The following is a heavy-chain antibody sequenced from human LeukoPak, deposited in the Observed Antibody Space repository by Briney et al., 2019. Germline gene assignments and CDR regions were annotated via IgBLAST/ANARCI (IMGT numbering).Heavy chain of an antibody. J-gene: IGHJ5*02. CDR1: GYTFTGYY. Sequence: ASVKVSCKASGYTFTGYYMHWVRQAPGQGLEWMGWMNPNSGNTGYAQKFQGRVTITRNTSISTAYMELSSLRSEDTAVYYCARAEQLENWFDPWGQGTLVTVSS. D-gene: IGHD6-13*01. CDR2: MNPNSGNT. V-gene: IGHV1-8*03. CDR3: ARAEQLENWFDP.